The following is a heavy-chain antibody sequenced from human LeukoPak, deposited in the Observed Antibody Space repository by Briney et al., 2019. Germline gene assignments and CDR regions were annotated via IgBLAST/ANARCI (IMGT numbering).Heavy chain of an antibody. CDR1: GFTFSNYS. V-gene: IGHV3-48*01. J-gene: IGHJ4*02. CDR3: AREDSSGYPFDY. Sequence: PGGSLRLSCAASGFTFSNYSMNWVRQAPGKGLEWVSYISSISSSIYYADSVKGRFTISRDNAKNSLFLQMNSLRAEDTAVYYCAREDSSGYPFDYWGQGTLVTVSS. CDR2: ISSISSSI. D-gene: IGHD3-22*01.